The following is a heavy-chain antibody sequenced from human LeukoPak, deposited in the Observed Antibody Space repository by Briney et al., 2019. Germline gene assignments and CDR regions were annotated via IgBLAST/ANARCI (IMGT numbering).Heavy chain of an antibody. CDR1: GGSMSSGTYY. D-gene: IGHD4-23*01. CDR3: ARHHNGGTHPLDH. CDR2: IFSNGNN. Sequence: SETLSLTCTVSGGSMSSGTYYWSWIRQPAGKGLEYIGRIFSNGNNNYNPSLKSRITMSTDTSKNQFSLKLSSVTAADTAVYYCARHHNGGTHPLDHWGQGTLVTVSS. J-gene: IGHJ4*02. V-gene: IGHV4-61*02.